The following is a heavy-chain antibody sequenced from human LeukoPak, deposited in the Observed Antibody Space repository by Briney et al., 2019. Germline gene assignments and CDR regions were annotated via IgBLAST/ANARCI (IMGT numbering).Heavy chain of an antibody. J-gene: IGHJ4*02. V-gene: IGHV3-15*01. CDR3: TPEMVNDPLLLRYFHFFDS. Sequence: GGSLRLSCAASGFTFSNAWMSWVRQAPGKGLEWVGRIKSKTDGGTTDYAAPVKGRFTISRDDSKNTLYLQMNSLKTEATAVYYSTPEMVNDPLLLRYFHFFDSWGQGTLVTISS. CDR2: IKSKTDGGTT. CDR1: GFTFSNAW. D-gene: IGHD3-9*01.